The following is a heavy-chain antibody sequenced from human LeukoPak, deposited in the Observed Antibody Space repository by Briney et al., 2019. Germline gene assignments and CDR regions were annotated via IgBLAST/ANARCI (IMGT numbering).Heavy chain of an antibody. CDR1: GLTFNNYA. V-gene: IGHV3-23*01. D-gene: IGHD3-16*01. CDR2: ISKSGDHT. J-gene: IGHJ6*02. CDR3: ATSWGPDTSAFRWGRDGMDV. Sequence: GGSLRLSCAVSGLTFNNYAMSWVRQAPGKGLEWVSAISKSGDHTYYAASAKGRFTIYRDNSKNTQYLQMNSLRAEDAAVYYCATSWGPDTSAFRWGRDGMDVWGQGTTVIVS.